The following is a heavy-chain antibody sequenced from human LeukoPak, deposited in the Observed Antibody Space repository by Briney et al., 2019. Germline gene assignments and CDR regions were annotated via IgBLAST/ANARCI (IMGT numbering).Heavy chain of an antibody. CDR3: AKGGSYYYYYMDV. CDR1: GFTFSNAW. V-gene: IGHV3-23*01. J-gene: IGHJ6*03. Sequence: LTGGSLRLSCAASGFTFSNAWMSWVRQAPGKGLEWVSAISGSGGSTYYADSVKGRFTISRDNSKNTLFLQMNSLRAEDTAVYYCAKGGSYYYYYMDVWGKGTTVTVSS. D-gene: IGHD3-10*01. CDR2: ISGSGGST.